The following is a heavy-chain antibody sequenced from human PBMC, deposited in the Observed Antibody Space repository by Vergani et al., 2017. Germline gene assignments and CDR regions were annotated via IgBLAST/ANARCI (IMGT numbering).Heavy chain of an antibody. D-gene: IGHD1-1*01. CDR1: GFNFPSFT. V-gene: IGHV3-21*06. J-gene: IGHJ4*02. CDR2: IKFPPGEI. Sequence: EAYLVQSGGGLVTPGGSLRLSCAASGFNFPSFTMNWVRQAPGRGLEWISSIKFPPGEIFYADSVKGRFTISRDNAKNMMYLQLNSLRDEDTAVYYCAREGRIDAEGNELDYWGQGTLVTVSS. CDR3: AREGRIDAEGNELDY.